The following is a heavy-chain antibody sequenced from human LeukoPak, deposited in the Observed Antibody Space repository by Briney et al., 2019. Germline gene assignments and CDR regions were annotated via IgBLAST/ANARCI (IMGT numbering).Heavy chain of an antibody. CDR1: GYSFTSYG. J-gene: IGHJ4*02. V-gene: IGHV1-46*01. CDR3: ARLEDDYGDYALVLSDY. Sequence: ASVKVSCKASGYSFTSYGISWVRQAPGQGLEWMGIINPSGGSTSYAQKFQGRVTMTRDTSTSTVYMELSSLRSEDTAVYYCARLEDDYGDYALVLSDYWGQGTLVTVSS. CDR2: INPSGGST. D-gene: IGHD4-17*01.